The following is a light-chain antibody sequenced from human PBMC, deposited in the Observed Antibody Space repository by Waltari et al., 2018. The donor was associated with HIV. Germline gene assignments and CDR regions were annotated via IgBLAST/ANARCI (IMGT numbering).Light chain of an antibody. V-gene: IGKV1-33*01. Sequence: DIRKTQSPSSLSASLGDRVTIYCQAGQDISDSLNWYQQRPGKPPKLLIHASSTLQTGVPSRFSGSGGGSHFSLTIDSLQPEDFAMYFCQQYDDLPITFGQGTRLEI. CDR3: QQYDDLPIT. J-gene: IGKJ5*01. CDR2: ASS. CDR1: QDISDS.